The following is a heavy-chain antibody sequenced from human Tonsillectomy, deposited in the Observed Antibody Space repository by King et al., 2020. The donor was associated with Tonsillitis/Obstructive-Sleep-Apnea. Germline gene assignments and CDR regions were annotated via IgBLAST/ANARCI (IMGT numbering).Heavy chain of an antibody. CDR2: ISYDGSNK. CDR1: GFTFSSYA. J-gene: IGHJ4*02. D-gene: IGHD4-17*01. V-gene: IGHV3-30*01. CDR3: ARGRTTVTSSNDY. Sequence: VQLVESGGGVVQPGRSLRLSCAASGFTFSSYAMHWVRQAPGKGLEWVAVISYDGSNKYYADSVKGRFTIARDKSKNTLYLQMNSLRAEDTAVYYCARGRTTVTSSNDYWGQGTLVTVSS.